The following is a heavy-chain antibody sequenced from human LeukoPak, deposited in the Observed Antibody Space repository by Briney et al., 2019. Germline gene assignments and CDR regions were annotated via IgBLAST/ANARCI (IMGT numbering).Heavy chain of an antibody. CDR1: GFSFSSYA. Sequence: GGSLRLSCAASGFSFSSYAMSWVRQAPGKGLEWVSVIYSDGSTYYADSVKGRFTISRNNSKKTLYLQMSSLRAEDTAMYYCYTNNYYGSERPGPPYFDYWGQGTLVTVSS. J-gene: IGHJ4*02. D-gene: IGHD3-10*01. CDR3: YTNNYYGSERPGPPYFDY. V-gene: IGHV3-53*01. CDR2: IYSDGST.